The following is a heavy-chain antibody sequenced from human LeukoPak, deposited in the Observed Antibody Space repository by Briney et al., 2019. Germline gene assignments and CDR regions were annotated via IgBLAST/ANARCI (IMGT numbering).Heavy chain of an antibody. V-gene: IGHV3-21*01. CDR2: ISSSSSYI. D-gene: IGHD3-16*01. J-gene: IGHJ6*02. CDR1: GFTFSSYS. Sequence: PGGSLRLSCAASGFTFSSYSMNWVRQAPGKGLEWVSSISSSSSYIYYADSVKGRFTISRDNAKNSLYLQMNSLRAEDTAVYYCARASIGDYYYGMDVWGQGTTVTVSS. CDR3: ARASIGDYYYGMDV.